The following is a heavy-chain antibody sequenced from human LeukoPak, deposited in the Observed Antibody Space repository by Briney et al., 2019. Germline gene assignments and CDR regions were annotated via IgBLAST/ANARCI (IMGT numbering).Heavy chain of an antibody. CDR1: GASISGYY. Sequence: PSETLSLTCTVSGASISGYYWSWIRQPPGKGLEWIGYIYNSGNTNYNPSLKSRVTISRDTSKNQFSLKLSSVTAADTAVYYCASVVVAATTGRGHGWFDPWGQGTLVTVSS. J-gene: IGHJ5*02. D-gene: IGHD2-15*01. CDR2: IYNSGNT. V-gene: IGHV4-59*12. CDR3: ASVVVAATTGRGHGWFDP.